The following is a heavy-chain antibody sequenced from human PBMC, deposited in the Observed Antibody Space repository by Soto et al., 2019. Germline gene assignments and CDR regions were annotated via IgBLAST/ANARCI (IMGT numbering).Heavy chain of an antibody. V-gene: IGHV3-66*01. CDR3: AREKFPYTCLYY. CDR2: IYSGGST. CDR1: GFTVSSDY. J-gene: IGHJ4*02. D-gene: IGHD2-2*02. Sequence: EVQLVESGGGLVQPGGSLRLSCVASGFTVSSDYMTWVRQAPGKGLEWVSIIYSGGSTYYADSVKGRFTISRDNSKNTLYLQMNSLRAEDTAVYYCAREKFPYTCLYYWGQGTLVTVSS.